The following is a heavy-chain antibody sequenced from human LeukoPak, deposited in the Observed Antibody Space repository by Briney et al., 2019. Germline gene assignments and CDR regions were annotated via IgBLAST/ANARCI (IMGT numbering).Heavy chain of an antibody. D-gene: IGHD1-20*01. CDR2: ISDDGKKT. V-gene: IGHV3-74*01. CDR3: AASFRVTGTTNYY. J-gene: IGHJ4*02. Sequence: GGSLRLSCAESGFTFTSHWMHWVRQAPGKGLVWVSHISDDGKKTNCADSVKGRFTISRDVAKNTLHLQMDSLRVEDTAVYYCAASFRVTGTTNYYWGQGTMVTVSS. CDR1: GFTFTSHW.